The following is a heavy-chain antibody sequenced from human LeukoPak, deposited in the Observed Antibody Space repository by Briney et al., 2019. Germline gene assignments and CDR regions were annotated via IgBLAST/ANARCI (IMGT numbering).Heavy chain of an antibody. CDR2: IYYSGST. CDR1: GGSISSYY. CDR3: ASLYCSSTSCYLFH. D-gene: IGHD2-2*01. V-gene: IGHV4-59*08. J-gene: IGHJ4*02. Sequence: PSETLSLTCTVSGGSISSYYWSWIRQTPVKGLEWIGSIYYSGSTNYNPSLKSRVNISVDTSKNQFSLKLSSVTAANTALYYCASLYCSSTSCYLFHWGQGTLVTVSS.